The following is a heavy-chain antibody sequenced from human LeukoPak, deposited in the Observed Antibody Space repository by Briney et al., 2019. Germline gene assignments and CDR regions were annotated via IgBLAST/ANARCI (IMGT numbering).Heavy chain of an antibody. J-gene: IGHJ4*02. CDR1: GYTFTSYG. V-gene: IGHV1-18*01. CDR3: ARARWLVPKGDY. D-gene: IGHD6-19*01. Sequence: ASVKVSCKASGYTFTSYGISWVRQAPGQGLEWMGWISAYNGNTNYAQKLQGRVTMTTDTSTSTAYMELRSLRSADTAVYYCARARWLVPKGDYWGQGTLVTVSS. CDR2: ISAYNGNT.